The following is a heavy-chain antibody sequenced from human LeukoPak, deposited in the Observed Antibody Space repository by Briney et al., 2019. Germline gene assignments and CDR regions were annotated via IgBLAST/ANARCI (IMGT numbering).Heavy chain of an antibody. Sequence: KTSETLSLTCTVSGGSISSYYWSWIRQPAGKGLEWIGRIYTSGSTNYNPSLKSRVTMSVDTSKNQFSLKLSSVTAADTAVYYCASSRYCSSTSCYTNDAFDIWGQGTMVTVSS. CDR3: ASSRYCSSTSCYTNDAFDI. CDR2: IYTSGST. J-gene: IGHJ3*02. D-gene: IGHD2-2*02. CDR1: GGSISSYY. V-gene: IGHV4-4*07.